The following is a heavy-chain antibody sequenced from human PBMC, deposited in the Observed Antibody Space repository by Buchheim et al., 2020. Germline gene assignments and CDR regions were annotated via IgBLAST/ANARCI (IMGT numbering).Heavy chain of an antibody. Sequence: QVQLVESGGGVVQPGRSLRLSCAASGFTFSSYGMHWVRQAPGKGLEWVAVIWYDGSNIYYADSVQGRFTISRDNSKNTLYLRMNSLRAEDTAVYYCARGVEYCGGDCSNFFDYWGQGTL. CDR2: IWYDGSNI. V-gene: IGHV3-33*01. CDR3: ARGVEYCGGDCSNFFDY. J-gene: IGHJ4*02. D-gene: IGHD2-21*02. CDR1: GFTFSSYG.